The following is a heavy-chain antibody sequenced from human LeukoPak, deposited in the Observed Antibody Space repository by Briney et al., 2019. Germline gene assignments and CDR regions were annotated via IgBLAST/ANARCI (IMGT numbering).Heavy chain of an antibody. D-gene: IGHD3-22*01. Sequence: SVKVSCKASGATFSSYAVSWVRHAPGQGLEWMGRIIPILGIANYAQKFQGRVTITADKSTSTAYMELSSLRSEDTAVYYCERAGHTMIVVVPGDDAFDIWGQGTMVTVSS. J-gene: IGHJ3*02. V-gene: IGHV1-69*04. CDR2: IIPILGIA. CDR1: GATFSSYA. CDR3: ERAGHTMIVVVPGDDAFDI.